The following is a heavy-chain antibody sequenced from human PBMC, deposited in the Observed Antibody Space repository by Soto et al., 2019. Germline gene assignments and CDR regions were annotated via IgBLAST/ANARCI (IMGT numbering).Heavy chain of an antibody. D-gene: IGHD6-19*01. V-gene: IGHV4-34*01. Sequence: PSVTLSLTCAVYGGSFSGYYWSWIRQPPGKGLEWIGEINHSGSTNYNPSLKSRVTISVDTSKNQFSLKLSSVTAADTAVYYCATQQWLGPSYYYYGMDVWGQGTTVTVSS. CDR3: ATQQWLGPSYYYYGMDV. CDR1: GGSFSGYY. J-gene: IGHJ6*02. CDR2: INHSGST.